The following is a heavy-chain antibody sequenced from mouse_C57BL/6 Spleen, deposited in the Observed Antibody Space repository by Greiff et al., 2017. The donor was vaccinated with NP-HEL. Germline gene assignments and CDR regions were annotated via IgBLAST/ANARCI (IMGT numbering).Heavy chain of an antibody. Sequence: EVQLQQSGPELVKPGASVKISCKASGYTFTDYYMNWVKQSHGKSLEWIGDINPNNGGTSYNQKFKGKATLTVDKSSSTAYMELRRLTSEDSAVYYCARGGFAYWGQGTLVTVSA. CDR1: GYTFTDYY. CDR3: ARGGFAY. J-gene: IGHJ3*01. CDR2: INPNNGGT. V-gene: IGHV1-26*01.